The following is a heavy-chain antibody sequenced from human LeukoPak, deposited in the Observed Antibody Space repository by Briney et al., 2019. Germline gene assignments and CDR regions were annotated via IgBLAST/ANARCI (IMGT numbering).Heavy chain of an antibody. CDR1: GFTFSSYA. CDR2: ISGSGGST. J-gene: IGHJ4*02. CDR3: AKDVVYDYVWGSYSFDY. D-gene: IGHD3-16*01. Sequence: PGGSLRLSCAASGFTFSSYAMSWVRQAPGKGLEWVSAISGSGGSTYYADSVKGRFTISRDNSKNTLYLQMNSLRAEDTAVYYCAKDVVYDYVWGSYSFDYWGQGTLVTVSS. V-gene: IGHV3-23*01.